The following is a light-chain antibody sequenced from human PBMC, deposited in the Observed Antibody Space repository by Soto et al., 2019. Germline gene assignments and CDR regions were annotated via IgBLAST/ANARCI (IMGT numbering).Light chain of an antibody. Sequence: DIQMTQSPSTLSASVGDRVPITCRASQSISSWLAWYQQKPGKAPKLLIYDASSLESGVPSRFSGSGSGTEFTLTISSLQPDDFATYYCQQYNRYPYTFGQGTKLEIK. CDR3: QQYNRYPYT. CDR2: DAS. J-gene: IGKJ2*01. CDR1: QSISSW. V-gene: IGKV1-5*01.